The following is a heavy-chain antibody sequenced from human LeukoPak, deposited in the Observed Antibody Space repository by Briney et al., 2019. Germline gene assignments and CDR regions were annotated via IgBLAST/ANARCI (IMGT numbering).Heavy chain of an antibody. D-gene: IGHD2-21*01. CDR1: GFTFRSYG. Sequence: GGSLRLSYAASGFTFRSYGMHWVRQAPGKGLAGVEFIRYDGSNKYYADSLKGRFTISRDNSKNTLYLQMNRVRGEDAGVFLCAKGACGCDCYFVYWGQGTLVTVSS. CDR3: AKGACGCDCYFVY. J-gene: IGHJ4*02. V-gene: IGHV3-30*02. CDR2: IRYDGSNK.